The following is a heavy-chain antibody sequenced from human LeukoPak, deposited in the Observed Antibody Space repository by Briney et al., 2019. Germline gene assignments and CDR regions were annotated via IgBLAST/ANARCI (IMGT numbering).Heavy chain of an antibody. V-gene: IGHV3-23*01. CDR1: GFTFSNYA. CDR3: AKTLVRGAGPFDY. Sequence: GGSLRLSCAASGFTFSNYAMTWVRQAPGKGLEWVSAISGSGGSTFYADSVQGRFTISRDNSKNTPYLQMNSLRAEDTAVYYCAKTLVRGAGPFDYWGQGTLVTVSS. J-gene: IGHJ4*02. CDR2: ISGSGGST. D-gene: IGHD3-10*01.